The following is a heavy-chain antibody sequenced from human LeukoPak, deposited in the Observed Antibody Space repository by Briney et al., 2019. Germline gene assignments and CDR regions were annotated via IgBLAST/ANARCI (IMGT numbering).Heavy chain of an antibody. CDR3: AKDSGIPARGKVGYFQD. D-gene: IGHD6-13*01. CDR2: IGGRGGST. V-gene: IGHV3-23*01. J-gene: IGHJ1*01. Sequence: GGSLRLSCGASGFTFDNYAMNWVRQAPGKGLEWVSNIGGRGGSTYYADSVKGRFTISRDNAKNTLYLQMNNLRAEDTAVYYCAKDSGIPARGKVGYFQDWGQGTLVTVSS. CDR1: GFTFDNYA.